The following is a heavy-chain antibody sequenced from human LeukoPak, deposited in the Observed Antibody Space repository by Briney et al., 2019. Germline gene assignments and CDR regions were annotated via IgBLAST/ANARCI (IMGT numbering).Heavy chain of an antibody. V-gene: IGHV4-30-2*01. CDR2: IYHTRST. D-gene: IGHD3-10*01. CDR3: ARGYYYGSGSYFFDY. J-gene: IGHJ4*02. Sequence: IYHTRSTYYNPSLNSRLTISVDRSKHQFSLKLSSVTAADTAVYYCARGYYYGSGSYFFDYWGQGTLVTVSS.